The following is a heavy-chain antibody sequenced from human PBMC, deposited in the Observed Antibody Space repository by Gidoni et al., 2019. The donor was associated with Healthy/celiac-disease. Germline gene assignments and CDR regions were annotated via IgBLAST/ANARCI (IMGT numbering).Heavy chain of an antibody. CDR1: GGSFSGYS. D-gene: IGHD3-22*01. V-gene: IGHV4-34*01. J-gene: IGHJ6*02. CDR3: ARGAYYYDSSGYSRFYYYYYGMDV. Sequence: QVQLQQWGAGLLKPSETLSLTCAVYGGSFSGYSWIWIRQPPGKGLEWIGEINHSGSTNYNPSLKSRVTISVDTSKNQFSLKLSSVTAADTAVYYCARGAYYYDSSGYSRFYYYYYGMDVWGQGTTVTVSS. CDR2: INHSGST.